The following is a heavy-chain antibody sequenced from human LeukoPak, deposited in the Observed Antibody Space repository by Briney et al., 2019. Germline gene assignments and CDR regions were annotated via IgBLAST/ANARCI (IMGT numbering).Heavy chain of an antibody. CDR1: GGSISNYY. V-gene: IGHV4-59*08. CDR2: IYYYSGST. CDR3: ARIISYYFDY. J-gene: IGHJ4*02. Sequence: SETLSLTCTVSGGSISNYYWSWIRQPPAKGLEWIGYIYYYSGSTNYNPSLKSRVTISVDTSKNQFSLKLTSVTAADTAVYYCARIISYYFDYWGQGTLVTVSS. D-gene: IGHD3-10*01.